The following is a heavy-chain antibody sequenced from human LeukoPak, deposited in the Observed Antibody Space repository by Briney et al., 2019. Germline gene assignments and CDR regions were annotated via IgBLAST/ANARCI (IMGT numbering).Heavy chain of an antibody. CDR2: IYYSGST. D-gene: IGHD6-13*01. J-gene: IGHJ5*02. V-gene: IGHV4-31*03. CDR3: ARSRHSSGWYYGWFDP. Sequence: SETLSLTCTVSGGSINNGCYYWSWIRQHPGNGLELIVYIYYSGSTYYNPSLKSRVTISVDTSKNQFSLKLSSVTAADTAVYYCARSRHSSGWYYGWFDPWGQGTLVTVSS. CDR1: GGSINNGCYY.